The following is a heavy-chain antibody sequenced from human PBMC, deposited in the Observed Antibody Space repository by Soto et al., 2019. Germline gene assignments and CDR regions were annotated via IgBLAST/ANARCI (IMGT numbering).Heavy chain of an antibody. CDR2: ISGSGGST. J-gene: IGHJ6*02. V-gene: IGHV3-23*01. CDR3: AKDAVVVAATRASRYYGMDV. Sequence: PWGSLRLSCSASVFTFSSYAMSWFRQAPGKGLEWVSAISGSGGSTYYADSVKGRFTISRDNSKNTLYLQMNSLRAEDTAVYYCAKDAVVVAATRASRYYGMDVWGQGTTVTVSS. D-gene: IGHD2-15*01. CDR1: VFTFSSYA.